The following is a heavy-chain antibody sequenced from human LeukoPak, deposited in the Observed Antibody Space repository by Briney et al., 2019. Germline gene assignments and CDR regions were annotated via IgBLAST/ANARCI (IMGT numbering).Heavy chain of an antibody. J-gene: IGHJ4*02. CDR1: GYTFTGYY. CDR2: INPNSGGT. V-gene: IGHV1-2*02. Sequence: GASVKVSCKASGYTFTGYYMHWGGQAPGQGLEWRGWINPNSGGTNYAQKFQGRVTMTRDTAISTAYMELSRRRSDDTPVYYCARECSGGRRYSRGACWGQGTLATV. D-gene: IGHD2-15*01. CDR3: ARECSGGRRYSRGAC.